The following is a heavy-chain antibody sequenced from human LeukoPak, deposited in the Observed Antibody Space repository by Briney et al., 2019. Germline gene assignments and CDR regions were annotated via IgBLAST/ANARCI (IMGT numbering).Heavy chain of an antibody. Sequence: GGSLRLSCAASGFTVSSNYMHWVRQAPGKGLEWVSVIYITGSTFYADSVKGRFTTSRDNTKNTLYLQMRSLRAEDTAVYYCATDGASCGGDCYSDYWGQGTLVTVSS. V-gene: IGHV3-53*01. CDR2: IYITGST. CDR1: GFTVSSNY. J-gene: IGHJ4*02. D-gene: IGHD2-21*02. CDR3: ATDGASCGGDCYSDY.